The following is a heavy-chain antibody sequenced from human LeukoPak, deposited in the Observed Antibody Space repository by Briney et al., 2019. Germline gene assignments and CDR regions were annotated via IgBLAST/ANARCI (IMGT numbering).Heavy chain of an antibody. CDR3: ATYYSDTSARD. D-gene: IGHD3-22*01. J-gene: IGHJ4*02. CDR1: GYTFTGYY. V-gene: IGHV1-2*02. CDR2: INPNSGGT. Sequence: ASVKVSCKASGYTFTGYYMHWVRQAPGQGLEWMGWINPNSGGTNYAPKFQGRVTMTRDTSISTGYMELSGLTSDDTAVYFCATYYSDTSARDWGQGTLVTVSS.